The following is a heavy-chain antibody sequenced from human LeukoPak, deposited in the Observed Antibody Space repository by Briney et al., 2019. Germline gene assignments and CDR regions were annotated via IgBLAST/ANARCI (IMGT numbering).Heavy chain of an antibody. Sequence: GGSLRLSCAASGFTFSSYWMNWVRQVPGKGLEWISLISWNSGTIGYADSVKGRFTISRDNANNFLYLQMNSLRAEDTALYYCARAYKDRSLAGKKEFFQHWGQGTLVTVSS. CDR1: GFTFSSYW. CDR2: ISWNSGTI. CDR3: ARAYKDRSLAGKKEFFQH. D-gene: IGHD6-19*01. V-gene: IGHV3-9*01. J-gene: IGHJ1*01.